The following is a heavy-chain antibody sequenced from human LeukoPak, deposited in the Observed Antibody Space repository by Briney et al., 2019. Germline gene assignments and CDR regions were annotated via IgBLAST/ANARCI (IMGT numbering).Heavy chain of an antibody. CDR1: GGSFSGYY. Sequence: PSETLSLTCAVYGGSFSGYYWSWIRQPPGKGLEWIGEINHSGSTNHNPSLKSRVTISVDTSKNQFSLKLSSVTAADTAVYYCARARYSYGMDYWGQGTLVTVSS. D-gene: IGHD5-18*01. J-gene: IGHJ4*02. CDR3: ARARYSYGMDY. V-gene: IGHV4-34*01. CDR2: INHSGST.